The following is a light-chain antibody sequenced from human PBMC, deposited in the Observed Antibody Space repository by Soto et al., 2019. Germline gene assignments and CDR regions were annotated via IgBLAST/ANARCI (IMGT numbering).Light chain of an antibody. CDR2: DVS. V-gene: IGLV2-8*01. J-gene: IGLJ2*01. Sequence: QSALTQPPSASGSPGQSVTISCTGTSSDVGGYNYVSWYQHHPGKAPRLMVYDVSKRPSGVPDRFSGSKSGNTASLTVSGLQTEDEADYYCTSYAGSLPVVFGGGTQLTVL. CDR1: SSDVGGYNY. CDR3: TSYAGSLPVV.